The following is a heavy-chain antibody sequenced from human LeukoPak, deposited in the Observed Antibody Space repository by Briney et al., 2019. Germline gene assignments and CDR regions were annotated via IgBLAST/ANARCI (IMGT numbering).Heavy chain of an antibody. D-gene: IGHD3-10*01. CDR1: GGSISSSSYY. Sequence: SETLSLTSTVSGGSISSSSYYWGWIRQPPGKGLEWIGSIYYSGSTYYNPSLKSRVTISVDTSKNQFSLKLSSVTAADTAVYYCARQDYGSGSYYFDYWGQGTLVTVSS. CDR2: IYYSGST. J-gene: IGHJ4*02. CDR3: ARQDYGSGSYYFDY. V-gene: IGHV4-39*01.